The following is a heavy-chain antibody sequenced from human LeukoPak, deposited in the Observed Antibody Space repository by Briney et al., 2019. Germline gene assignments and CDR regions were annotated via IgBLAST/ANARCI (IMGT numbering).Heavy chain of an antibody. V-gene: IGHV3-9*01. Sequence: RSLKLSFSASGFNFYCYAMHWVRQAPGEGLGWVSSISWNSVNTGYADSVKGRFTISRDNARNSLYLQMNSLRAEDTALYYCTKDRSVGATGRAFDIWGQGTMVTVSS. CDR2: ISWNSVNT. D-gene: IGHD1-26*01. CDR1: GFNFYCYA. CDR3: TKDRSVGATGRAFDI. J-gene: IGHJ3*02.